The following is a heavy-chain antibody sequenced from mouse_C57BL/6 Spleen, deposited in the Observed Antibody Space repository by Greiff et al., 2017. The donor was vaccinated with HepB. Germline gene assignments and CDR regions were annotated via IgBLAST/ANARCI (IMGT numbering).Heavy chain of an antibody. D-gene: IGHD1-1*01. V-gene: IGHV1-64*01. Sequence: QVQLQQPGAELVKPGASVKLSCKASCYTFTSYWMHWVKQRPGQGLEWIGMIHPNSGSTNYNEKFKSKATLTVDKSSSTAYMQLSSLTSEDSAVYYCARHYTTVVALDYWGQGTTLTVSS. J-gene: IGHJ2*01. CDR3: ARHYTTVVALDY. CDR1: CYTFTSYW. CDR2: IHPNSGST.